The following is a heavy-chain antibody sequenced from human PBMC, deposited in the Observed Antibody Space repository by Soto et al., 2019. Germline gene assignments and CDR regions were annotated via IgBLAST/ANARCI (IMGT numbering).Heavy chain of an antibody. D-gene: IGHD6-19*01. CDR2: INHSGST. V-gene: IGHV4-34*01. Sequence: PSETLSLTCAVYGGSFSGYYWSWIRQPPGKGLEWIGEINHSGSTNYNPSLKSRVTISVDTSKNQFSLKLSSVTAADTAVYYCARLAVAGMNNWFDPWGQGTLVTVSS. CDR1: GGSFSGYY. CDR3: ARLAVAGMNNWFDP. J-gene: IGHJ5*02.